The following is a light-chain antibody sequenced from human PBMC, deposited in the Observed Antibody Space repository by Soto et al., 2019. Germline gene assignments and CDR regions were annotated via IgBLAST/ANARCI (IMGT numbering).Light chain of an antibody. CDR3: QQYNRYSST. J-gene: IGKJ1*01. CDR1: QSVSNW. Sequence: DIQMTQSPSTLSASVGDRVTITCRASQSVSNWLAWYQQKRGKAPELLIYDASSLKSGVPSRFGGSGSGTEFTLTISSLQPDDFATYYCQQYNRYSSTFGQGTKVDIK. V-gene: IGKV1-5*01. CDR2: DAS.